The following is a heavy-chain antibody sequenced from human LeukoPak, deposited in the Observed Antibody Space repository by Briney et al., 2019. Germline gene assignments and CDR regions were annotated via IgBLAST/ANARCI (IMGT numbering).Heavy chain of an antibody. J-gene: IGHJ4*02. CDR2: IYYSGST. Sequence: PSETLSLTCTVSGGSISSSSYYWGWIRQPPGKGLEWIGSIYYSGSTYYNPSLKSRVTISVDTSKNQFSLKLSSVTAADTAVYYCARHALTAYYYDSRGLDYWGQGTLVSVS. CDR3: ARHALTAYYYDSRGLDY. CDR1: GGSISSSSYY. D-gene: IGHD3-22*01. V-gene: IGHV4-39*01.